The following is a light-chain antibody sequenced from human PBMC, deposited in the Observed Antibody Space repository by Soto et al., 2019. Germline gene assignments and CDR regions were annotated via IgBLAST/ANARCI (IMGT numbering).Light chain of an antibody. Sequence: EVVMTQSPATLSVSPGEGVTLSCRASQGIGDTLAWYQHKPGQTPRLLIYDTSTRATGVPARFSGSRSGPEFPLTINRLHDEDAAFYYYQPYNYWPHTFGGGTKVEIK. V-gene: IGKV3-15*01. CDR1: QGIGDT. CDR3: QPYNYWPHT. J-gene: IGKJ4*01. CDR2: DTS.